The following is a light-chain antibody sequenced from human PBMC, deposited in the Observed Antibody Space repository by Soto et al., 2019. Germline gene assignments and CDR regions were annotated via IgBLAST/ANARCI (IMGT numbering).Light chain of an antibody. Sequence: EIVMTQSPATLSVSPWERSTLSFRASQSVNSDLAWYQQKPGQAPRLLIYGASTRATGVPARFSGSGSGTEFTLTISSLQSEDFAVYYCQQYNYWPVFGGGTKVDI. CDR1: QSVNSD. V-gene: IGKV3-15*01. CDR2: GAS. CDR3: QQYNYWPV. J-gene: IGKJ4*01.